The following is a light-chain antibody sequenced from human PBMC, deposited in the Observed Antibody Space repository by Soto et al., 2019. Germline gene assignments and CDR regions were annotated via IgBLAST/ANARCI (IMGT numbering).Light chain of an antibody. J-gene: IGLJ3*02. Sequence: QAVVTQEPSFSVSRGTTVTLICGLNSASASTNYSATGYQQTPGQPPRTLIYNTNTRSPGVPDRFSGSILGNKAALTITGAQADDESDYYCVLYMGNGIWVFGGGTKVTVL. V-gene: IGLV8-61*01. CDR3: VLYMGNGIWV. CDR1: SASASTNYS. CDR2: NTN.